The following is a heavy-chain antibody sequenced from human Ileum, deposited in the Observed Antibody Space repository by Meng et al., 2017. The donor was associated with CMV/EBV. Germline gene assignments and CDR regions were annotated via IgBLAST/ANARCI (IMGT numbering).Heavy chain of an antibody. V-gene: IGHV3-33*06. CDR2: IWYHGRNS. CDR1: GFPFSSYG. J-gene: IGHJ5*02. CDR3: AKDLAVGRIWFDP. D-gene: IGHD6-19*01. Sequence: GESLKISCAASGFPFSSYGFHWVRQAPGKGLEWVADIWYHGRNSYYADSVRGRFTISRDDSKNTLYLQMNSLRAEDTAVYYCAKDLAVGRIWFDPWGQGTLVTSPQ.